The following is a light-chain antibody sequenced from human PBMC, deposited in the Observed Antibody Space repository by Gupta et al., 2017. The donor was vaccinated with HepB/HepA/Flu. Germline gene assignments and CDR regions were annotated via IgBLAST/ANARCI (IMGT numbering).Light chain of an antibody. CDR2: STS. Sequence: DIEMTQSPSSLSASVGDRVTITCRASQTMRNYLTWYRQKPGRAPEILIYSTSTLKHGVPSRFSGSGSGTEFTLTISSLQPEDFATYFCQQSHAYPPTFGGGTKVEIK. CDR1: QTMRNY. CDR3: QQSHAYPPT. V-gene: IGKV1-39*01. J-gene: IGKJ4*01.